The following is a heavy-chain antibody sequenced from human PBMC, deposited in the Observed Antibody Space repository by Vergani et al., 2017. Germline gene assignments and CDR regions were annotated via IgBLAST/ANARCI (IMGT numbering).Heavy chain of an antibody. V-gene: IGHV4-34*01. D-gene: IGHD3-16*02. CDR1: GGSFSGYY. J-gene: IGHJ4*02. Sequence: QVQLQQWGAGLLKPSETLSLTCAVYGGSFSGYYWSWIRQPPGKGLEWIGEINHSGSTNYNPSLKSRVTISVDTSKNQFSLKLSSVTAADTAVYYCARGPYDYVWGSYRPPPFDYWGQGTLVTVSS. CDR3: ARGPYDYVWGSYRPPPFDY. CDR2: INHSGST.